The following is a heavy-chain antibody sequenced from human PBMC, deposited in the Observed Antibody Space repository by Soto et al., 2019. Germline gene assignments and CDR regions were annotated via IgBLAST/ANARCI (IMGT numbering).Heavy chain of an antibody. Sequence: SETLSFTCTVSGGSISSYYWSWIRQPPGKGLEWIGYMYYSGSTNYNPSLKSRITISVDTSKNQFSLKLYSVTAADTAVYYCGRGGPEGFGSCGFFTGSAPRGQGPLVT. V-gene: IGHV4-59*01. J-gene: IGHJ5*02. D-gene: IGHD3-10*01. CDR1: GGSISSYY. CDR3: GRGGPEGFGSCGFFTGSAP. CDR2: MYYSGST.